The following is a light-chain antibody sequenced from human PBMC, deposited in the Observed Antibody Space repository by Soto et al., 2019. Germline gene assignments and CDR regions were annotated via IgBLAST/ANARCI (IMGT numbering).Light chain of an antibody. CDR1: SSNIGSNY. J-gene: IGLJ1*01. CDR2: RNN. Sequence: QSVLTQPPSASGTPGQRVTISCSGSSSNIGSNYVYWYQQLPGTAPKLLIYRNNQQPSGVPDRFSGSKSGTSASLAISGLRSEDEADYYCAAWDDSLSGFYVFGTGTKVTVL. V-gene: IGLV1-47*01. CDR3: AAWDDSLSGFYV.